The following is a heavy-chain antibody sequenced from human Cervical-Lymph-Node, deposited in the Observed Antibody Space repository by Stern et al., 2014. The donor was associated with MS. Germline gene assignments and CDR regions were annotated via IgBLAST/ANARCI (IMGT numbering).Heavy chain of an antibody. J-gene: IGHJ6*02. D-gene: IGHD2-8*01. CDR2: ISTSGIYI. CDR1: GFTFSTYS. V-gene: IGHV3-21*01. Sequence: EVQLVESGGGLVKPGGSLRLSCAASGFTFSTYSMNWVRQAPGKGLEWVSYISTSGIYIYYADSVKGRFTISRDNAKNSLYLQMNSLRAEDTALYYCARDSHTNVDGYYGMDVWGQGTTVTVSS. CDR3: ARDSHTNVDGYYGMDV.